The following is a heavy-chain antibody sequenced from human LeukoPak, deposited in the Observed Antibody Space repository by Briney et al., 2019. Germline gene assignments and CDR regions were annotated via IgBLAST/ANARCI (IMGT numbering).Heavy chain of an antibody. Sequence: GGSLRLSCAASGFTVSSNYMSWVRQAPGKGLEWVSVIYSGGSTYYADSVKGRFTISRDNSKNTLYLQMNSLRAEDTAVYYCAKQSLYCSSTSCYAGPGYYFDYWGQGTLVTVSS. D-gene: IGHD2-2*01. CDR2: IYSGGST. J-gene: IGHJ4*02. CDR1: GFTVSSNY. CDR3: AKQSLYCSSTSCYAGPGYYFDY. V-gene: IGHV3-66*01.